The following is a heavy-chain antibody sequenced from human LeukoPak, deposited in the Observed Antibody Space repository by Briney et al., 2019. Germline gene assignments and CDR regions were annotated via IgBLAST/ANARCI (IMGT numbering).Heavy chain of an antibody. V-gene: IGHV3-30*04. Sequence: PGRSLRLSCAASGFTFSSYAMHWVRQAPGKGLEWVAVISYDGSNKYYADSVKGRFTISRDNSKNTLYLKMNSLRAEDTAAYYCARDQRRILWFGELSAFDYWGQRTLVTVSS. CDR3: ARDQRRILWFGELSAFDY. D-gene: IGHD3-10*01. J-gene: IGHJ4*02. CDR2: ISYDGSNK. CDR1: GFTFSSYA.